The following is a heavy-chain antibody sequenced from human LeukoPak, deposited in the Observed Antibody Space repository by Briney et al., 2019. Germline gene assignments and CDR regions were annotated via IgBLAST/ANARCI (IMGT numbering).Heavy chain of an antibody. CDR2: ISDSGSTA. D-gene: IGHD3-10*01. CDR1: GFTFSNYA. J-gene: IGHJ4*02. V-gene: IGHV3-23*01. Sequence: GGSLRLSCGASGFTFSNYAMSWVRQAPGKGLEWVSGISDSGSTAFYADSVKGRFTSSRDNPKSTLYLQMNSLRAEGTAVYYCAKDRTPATRGVDYWGQGTLVTVSS. CDR3: AKDRTPATRGVDY.